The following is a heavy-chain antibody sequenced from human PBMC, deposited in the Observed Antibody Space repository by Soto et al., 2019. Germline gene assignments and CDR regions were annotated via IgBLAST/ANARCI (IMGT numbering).Heavy chain of an antibody. CDR3: ATDGYYDSSGFGAFDI. Sequence: GASVKVSCKVSGYTLTELSMHWVRQAPGKGLEWMGGFDPEDGETIYAQKFQGRVTMTEDTSTDTAYMELSSLRSEDTAVYYCATDGYYDSSGFGAFDIWGQGTMVTVSS. CDR2: FDPEDGET. D-gene: IGHD3-22*01. J-gene: IGHJ3*02. CDR1: GYTLTELS. V-gene: IGHV1-24*01.